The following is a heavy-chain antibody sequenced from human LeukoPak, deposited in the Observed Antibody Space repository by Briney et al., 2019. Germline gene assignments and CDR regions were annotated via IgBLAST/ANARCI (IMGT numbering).Heavy chain of an antibody. D-gene: IGHD3-10*01. J-gene: IGHJ4*02. CDR2: INSDGSST. V-gene: IGHV3-74*01. CDR1: GFTFSRYW. Sequence: GGSLRLSCAASGFTFSRYWMHWVRQAPGKGLVWVSRINSDGSSTNYADAVKGRFSISRDNAKNTLYLQMNSLRAEDTAVYYCARDRDPLVRCDYWGQGTLVTVSS. CDR3: ARDRDPLVRCDY.